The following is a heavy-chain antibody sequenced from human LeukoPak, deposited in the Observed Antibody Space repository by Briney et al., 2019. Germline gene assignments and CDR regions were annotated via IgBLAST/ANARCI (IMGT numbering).Heavy chain of an antibody. CDR3: ARSTYYYDSSGFDY. CDR1: GFTFSSYA. CDR2: ISYDGSNK. D-gene: IGHD3-22*01. Sequence: PGGSLRLSCAASGFTFSSYAMHWVRQAPGKGLEGVADISYDGSNKYYADSVKRRFTISRDNSKNTLYLKMNSLRAGDTAVYYCARSTYYYDSSGFDYWGQGTLVTVSS. J-gene: IGHJ4*02. V-gene: IGHV3-30*01.